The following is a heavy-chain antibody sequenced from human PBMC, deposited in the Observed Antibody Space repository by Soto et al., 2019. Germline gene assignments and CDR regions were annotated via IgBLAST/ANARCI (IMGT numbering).Heavy chain of an antibody. CDR2: ISSSSSYI. V-gene: IGHV3-21*01. CDR3: ARDCSSTSCYDNWFDP. J-gene: IGHJ5*02. Sequence: PGGSLRLSCAASGFTFSSYSMNWVRQAPWKGLEWVSSISSSSSYIYYADSVKGRFTISRDNAKNSLYLQMNSLRAEDTAVYYCARDCSSTSCYDNWFDPWGQGTLVTVSS. D-gene: IGHD2-2*01. CDR1: GFTFSSYS.